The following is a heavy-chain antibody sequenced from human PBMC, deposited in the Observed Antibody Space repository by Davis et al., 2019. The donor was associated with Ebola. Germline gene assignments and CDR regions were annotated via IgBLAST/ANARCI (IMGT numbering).Heavy chain of an antibody. CDR3: ARGDYYGSGPRVKYYYGMDV. D-gene: IGHD3-10*01. V-gene: IGHV3-30-3*01. Sequence: PGGSLRLSCAASGFTFSSYAMHWVRQAPGKGLEWVAVISYDGSNKYYADSVKGRFTISRDNSKNTLYLQMNSLRAEDTAVYYCARGDYYGSGPRVKYYYGMDVWGQGTTVTVSS. J-gene: IGHJ6*02. CDR2: ISYDGSNK. CDR1: GFTFSSYA.